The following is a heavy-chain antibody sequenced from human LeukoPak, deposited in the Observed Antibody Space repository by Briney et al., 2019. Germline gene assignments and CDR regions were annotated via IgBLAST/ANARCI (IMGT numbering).Heavy chain of an antibody. CDR3: AKFSKDSSRGTFAY. V-gene: IGHV3-7*01. J-gene: IGHJ4*02. CDR2: IKQDGSEK. CDR1: GFTFSSYW. Sequence: GGSLRLSCAASGFTFSSYWMSWVRQAPGKGLEWVANIKQDGSEKYYVDSVKGRFTISRDNAKNSLYLQMNSLRAEDTAVYYCAKFSKDSSRGTFAYWGQGTLVTVSS. D-gene: IGHD6-13*01.